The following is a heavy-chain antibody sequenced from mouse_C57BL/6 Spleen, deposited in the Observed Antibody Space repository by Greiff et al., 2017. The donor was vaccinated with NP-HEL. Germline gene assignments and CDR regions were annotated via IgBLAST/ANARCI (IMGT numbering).Heavy chain of an antibody. J-gene: IGHJ1*03. CDR2: INPNYGTT. V-gene: IGHV1-39*01. CDR3: SRSYGSSYWYFDV. CDR1: GYSFTDYH. Sequence: EVQLQQSGPELVKPGASVKISCKASGYSFTDYHMNWVKQSNGKSLEWIGVINPNYGTTSYNQKFKGKATLTVDQSSSTAYMQLNSLTSEDSAVYYCSRSYGSSYWYFDVWGTGTTVTVSS. D-gene: IGHD1-1*01.